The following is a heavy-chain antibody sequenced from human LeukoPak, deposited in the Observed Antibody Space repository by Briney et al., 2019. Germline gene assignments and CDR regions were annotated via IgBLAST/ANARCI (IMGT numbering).Heavy chain of an antibody. CDR2: IIPKFGTA. J-gene: IGHJ6*03. CDR1: ADTFSRYA. Sequence: GSSVKVSCKASADTFSRYAISWVGQAPEQGLEWMGRIIPKFGTAKYAQRFRGRVTITADKSTTTAYMELSSLRSEDTAVYYCARAIYYDVMTGYYDYYSYYMDVWGDGTTVTVSS. CDR3: ARAIYYDVMTGYYDYYSYYMDV. D-gene: IGHD3-9*01. V-gene: IGHV1-69*06.